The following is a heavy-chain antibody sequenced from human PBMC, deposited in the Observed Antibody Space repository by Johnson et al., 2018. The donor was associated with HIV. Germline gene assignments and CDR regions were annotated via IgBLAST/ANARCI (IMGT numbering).Heavy chain of an antibody. V-gene: IGHV3-30*02. CDR3: AKSRGGYSYGYDAFDI. Sequence: QVQLVESGGGVVQPGGSLRLSCAASGFTFSTYGMHWVRQAPGKGLELVAFIRYDGSNKYYADSVKGRFTISRDNSKNTLYLQMNSLRAEDTAVYYCAKSRGGYSYGYDAFDIWGQGTMVTVSS. J-gene: IGHJ3*02. CDR2: IRYDGSNK. CDR1: GFTFSTYG. D-gene: IGHD5-18*01.